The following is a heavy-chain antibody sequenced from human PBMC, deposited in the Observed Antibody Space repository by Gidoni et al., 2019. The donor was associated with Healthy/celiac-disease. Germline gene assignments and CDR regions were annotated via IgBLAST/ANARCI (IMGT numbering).Heavy chain of an antibody. D-gene: IGHD2-2*01. CDR2: IYSSGRT. V-gene: IGHV4-31*03. CDR3: ARGDACSSTSCSTPRYYYYMDV. J-gene: IGHJ6*03. Sequence: QVKLQESGPGLVKPSQTLSLTCTVAGGSISRGCYYWSWIRQHPGKGLELIGYIYSSGRTYSNPSLKSRVTIPVDPSKNQFSLELRSVSAADTALYYCARGDACSSTSCSTPRYYYYMDVWGKGTTVTVSS. CDR1: GGSISRGCYY.